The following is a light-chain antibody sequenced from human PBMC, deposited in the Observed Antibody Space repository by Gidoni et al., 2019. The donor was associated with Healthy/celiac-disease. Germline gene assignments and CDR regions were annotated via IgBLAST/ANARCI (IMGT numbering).Light chain of an antibody. CDR3: QAWDSSTVV. V-gene: IGLV3-1*01. J-gene: IGLJ3*02. CDR2: QDT. CDR1: KLGDKY. Sequence: YELTQPPSVSVSPGQTASIPCSGDKLGDKYACWYHQKPGQSHVLVIYQDTKRPSGIPERFSGSNSGNTATLTLSGTQAMDEADYYCQAWDSSTVVFGGGTKLTVL.